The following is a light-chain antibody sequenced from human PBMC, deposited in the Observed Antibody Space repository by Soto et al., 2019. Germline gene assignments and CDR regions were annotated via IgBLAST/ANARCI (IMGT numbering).Light chain of an antibody. CDR1: QSVSSGY. J-gene: IGKJ1*01. CDR2: AAS. Sequence: EIVLTQSPGTLSLSPGERATLYCRASQSVSSGYLAWYQQKPGQAPRLLIYAASSRAAGIPDSFSGSGSGTDFTLTIRRLEPEDCAVYYCQQYGGPPQTFGQGTKVDIK. V-gene: IGKV3-20*01. CDR3: QQYGGPPQT.